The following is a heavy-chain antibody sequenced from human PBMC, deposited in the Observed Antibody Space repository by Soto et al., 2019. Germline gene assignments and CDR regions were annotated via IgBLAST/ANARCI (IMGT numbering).Heavy chain of an antibody. CDR1: GFTFSMYS. V-gene: IGHV3-7*03. J-gene: IGHJ6*02. CDR2: IPQDGVDG. CDR3: ARGLLILPAHDFFYGSDV. Sequence: DVKLVESGGGLVQPGDSLRLSCEVSGFTFSMYSMSWVRQSPGKGLEWVAKIPQDGVDGHYADSVKGRFTISRDNGKNSLYLQLNNLRAEDTAVYSCARGLLILPAHDFFYGSDVWGRGATVTVSS. D-gene: IGHD2-21*02.